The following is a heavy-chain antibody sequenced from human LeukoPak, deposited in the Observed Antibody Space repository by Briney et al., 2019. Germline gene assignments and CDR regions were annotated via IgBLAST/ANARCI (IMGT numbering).Heavy chain of an antibody. D-gene: IGHD4-17*01. CDR3: ASLGGGSTVTTYLNY. Sequence: SVKVSCKASGYTFTGYYMHWVRQAPGQGLEWMGGIIPIFGTANYAQKFQGRVTITADESTSTAYMELSSLRSEDTAVYYCASLGGGSTVTTYLNYWGQGTLVTVSS. V-gene: IGHV1-69*13. CDR2: IIPIFGTA. J-gene: IGHJ4*02. CDR1: GYTFTGYY.